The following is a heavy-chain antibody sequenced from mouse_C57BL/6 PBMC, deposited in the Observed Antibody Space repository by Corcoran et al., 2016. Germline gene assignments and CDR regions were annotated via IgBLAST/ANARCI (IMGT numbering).Heavy chain of an antibody. Sequence: QVQLQQSGPELVKPGASVKISCKASGYTFTDYYINWVKQRPGQGLEWIGWIFPGSGSTYYNEKFKGKATLTVDKSSSTAYMLLSSLTSEDSAVYFCARSHYYGSASYAMDYWGQGTSVTVSS. J-gene: IGHJ4*01. D-gene: IGHD1-1*01. CDR3: ARSHYYGSASYAMDY. V-gene: IGHV1-75*01. CDR2: IFPGSGST. CDR1: GYTFTDYY.